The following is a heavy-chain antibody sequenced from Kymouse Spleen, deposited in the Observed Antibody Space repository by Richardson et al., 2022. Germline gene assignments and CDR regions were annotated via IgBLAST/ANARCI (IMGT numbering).Heavy chain of an antibody. CDR3: ARDRLELRGGYYYYGMDV. D-gene: IGHD1-7*01. Sequence: QVQLQESGPGLVKPSETLSLTCTVSGGSVSSGSYYWSWIRQPPGKGLEWIGYIYYSGSTNYNPSLKSRVTISVDTSKNQFSLKLSSVTAADTAVYYCARDRLELRGGYYYYGMDVWGQGTTVTVSS. V-gene: IGHV4-61*01. CDR1: GGSVSSGSYY. CDR2: IYYSGST. J-gene: IGHJ6*02.